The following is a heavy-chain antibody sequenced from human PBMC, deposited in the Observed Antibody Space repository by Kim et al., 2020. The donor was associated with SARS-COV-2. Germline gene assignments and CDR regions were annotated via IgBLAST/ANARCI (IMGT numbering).Heavy chain of an antibody. CDR3: ARDTYNWNRWFPPTFDY. V-gene: IGHV1-18*01. CDR2: ISAYNGNT. D-gene: IGHD1-1*01. Sequence: ASVKVSCKASGHTFTSYGISWVRQAPGQGLEWMGWISAYNGNTNYAQKLQGRVTMTTDTSTSTAYMELRSLRSDDTAVYYCARDTYNWNRWFPPTFDYWGQGTLVTVSS. J-gene: IGHJ4*02. CDR1: GHTFTSYG.